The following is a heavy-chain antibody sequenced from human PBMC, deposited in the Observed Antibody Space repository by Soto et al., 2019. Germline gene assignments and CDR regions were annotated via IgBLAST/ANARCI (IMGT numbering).Heavy chain of an antibody. D-gene: IGHD3-10*01. Sequence: SETLSLTCSVSGGYISSSGYFWGWIRQSPGKGLEWIATVSYGGNINYNPSLKSRVTITVDTSKNNFSLKLRSMTAADTAVYYCARWITMVRGVITPNAFDIWGQGTMVTVS. CDR3: ARWITMVRGVITPNAFDI. V-gene: IGHV4-39*02. J-gene: IGHJ3*02. CDR1: GGYISSSGYF. CDR2: VSYGGNI.